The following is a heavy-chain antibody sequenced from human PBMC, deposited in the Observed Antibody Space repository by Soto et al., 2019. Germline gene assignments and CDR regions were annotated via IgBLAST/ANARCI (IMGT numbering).Heavy chain of an antibody. V-gene: IGHV1-3*04. J-gene: IGHJ2*01. Sequence: QVQLVQSGAEVKKPGASVKVSCKASGYTFTIYAMHWVRQAPGQRLEWMGWINTGNGNTKYSQKFQGRVTITRDTSASTAYMELSSLRSEDTAVYYCARDRREVDIVATVDWYFDLWGRGTLVTVSS. CDR3: ARDRREVDIVATVDWYFDL. CDR2: INTGNGNT. CDR1: GYTFTIYA. D-gene: IGHD5-12*01.